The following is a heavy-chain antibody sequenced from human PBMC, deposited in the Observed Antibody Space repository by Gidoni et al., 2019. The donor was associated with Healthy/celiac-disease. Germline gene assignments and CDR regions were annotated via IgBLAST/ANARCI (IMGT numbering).Heavy chain of an antibody. CDR1: GSRFSSCS. CDR2: ISSSSSYI. D-gene: IGHD3-10*01. Sequence: EGQPVESGGGLVTPGGSRRLYCAASGSRFSSCSMNWVLQAAGKGLEWVSSISSSSSYIYYADSVKGRFTISRDNAKNSLYLQMNSLRAEDTAVYYCARWEARGEYYYGSGVFDYWGQGTLVTVSS. V-gene: IGHV3-21*01. CDR3: ARWEARGEYYYGSGVFDY. J-gene: IGHJ4*02.